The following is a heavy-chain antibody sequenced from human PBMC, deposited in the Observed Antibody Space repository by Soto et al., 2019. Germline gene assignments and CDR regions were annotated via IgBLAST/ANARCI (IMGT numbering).Heavy chain of an antibody. J-gene: IGHJ4*02. V-gene: IGHV2-5*02. CDR2: IYWDDDK. CDR1: GFSLSTGGVG. CDR3: AHRPGGGSYVDY. D-gene: IGHD6-25*01. Sequence: QITLKESGPTLVKPTQTLTLTCTFSGFSLSTGGVGVAWIRQPPGKALEWLAFIYWDDDKRYSPSMKSSLTITKDTSNNQVVLTMTNMDPVDTDTYYCAHRPGGGSYVDYWGKGNLVTVSS.